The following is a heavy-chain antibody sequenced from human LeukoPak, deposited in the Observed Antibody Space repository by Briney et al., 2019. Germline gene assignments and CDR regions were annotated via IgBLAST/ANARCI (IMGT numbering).Heavy chain of an antibody. Sequence: GESLKISCKGSGYSFTSYWIGWVRQMPGKGLEWMGIIYPGDSDTRYSPSFQGQVTISADKSISTAYLQWSSLKASDTAMYYCARQSGSGSYYPKAPFDYWGQGTLVTVSS. CDR1: GYSFTSYW. J-gene: IGHJ4*02. CDR3: ARQSGSGSYYPKAPFDY. D-gene: IGHD3-10*01. V-gene: IGHV5-51*01. CDR2: IYPGDSDT.